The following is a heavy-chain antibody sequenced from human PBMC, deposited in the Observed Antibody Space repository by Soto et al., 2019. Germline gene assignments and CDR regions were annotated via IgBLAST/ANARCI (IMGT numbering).Heavy chain of an antibody. J-gene: IGHJ6*02. CDR1: GFTFSSYG. CDR3: ARTTTPLYSYYGMDV. V-gene: IGHV3-33*01. Sequence: GGSLRLSCAASGFTFSSYGMHWVRQAPGKGLEWVAVIWYDGSNKYYADSVKGRFTISRDNSKNTLYLQMNSLRAEDTAVYYCARTTTPLYSYYGMDVWGQGTTVTVSS. D-gene: IGHD4-17*01. CDR2: IWYDGSNK.